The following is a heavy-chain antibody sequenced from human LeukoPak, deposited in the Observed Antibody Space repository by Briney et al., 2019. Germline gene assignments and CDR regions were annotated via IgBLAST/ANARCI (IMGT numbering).Heavy chain of an antibody. CDR1: GGSISSSSYY. J-gene: IGHJ4*02. V-gene: IGHV4-39*07. D-gene: IGHD2-2*01. CDR3: ARGSPFTDRTADIVVVPAAIGATTYSNFDY. CDR2: INHSGST. Sequence: PSETLSLTCTVSGGSISSSSYYWGWIRQPPGKGLEWIGEINHSGSTNYNPSLKSRVTISVDTSKNQFSLKLSSVTAADTAVYYCARGSPFTDRTADIVVVPAAIGATTYSNFDYWGQGTLVTVSS.